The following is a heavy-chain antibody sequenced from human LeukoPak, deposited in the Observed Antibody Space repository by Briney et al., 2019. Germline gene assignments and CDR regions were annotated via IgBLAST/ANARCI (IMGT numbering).Heavy chain of an antibody. J-gene: IGHJ5*02. Sequence: PSETLSLTCAVYGGSFSGYYWSWIRQPPGKGLEWIGEINHSGSTNYNPSLKSRVTISVDTSKNQFSLKLSSVTAADTAAYYCARGRSYSNYRIGGFDPWGQGTLVTVSS. V-gene: IGHV4-34*01. D-gene: IGHD4-11*01. CDR3: ARGRSYSNYRIGGFDP. CDR1: GGSFSGYY. CDR2: INHSGST.